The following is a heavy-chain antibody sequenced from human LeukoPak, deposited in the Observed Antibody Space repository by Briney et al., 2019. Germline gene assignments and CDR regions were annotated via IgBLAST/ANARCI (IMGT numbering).Heavy chain of an antibody. V-gene: IGHV4-39*01. CDR1: RGSLRGTSYC. J-gene: IGHJ6*03. CDR3: ARSGSYYDYYYYYMDV. Sequence: SEALSVTSILSRGSLRGTSYCWGWARHPGGRWLGWLGFIYYTGRTYYNPSLKSGVTISVDTSKNQFSLKLSSVTAADTAVYYCARSGSYYDYYYYYMDVWGKGTTVTVSS. D-gene: IGHD1-26*01. CDR2: IYYTGRT.